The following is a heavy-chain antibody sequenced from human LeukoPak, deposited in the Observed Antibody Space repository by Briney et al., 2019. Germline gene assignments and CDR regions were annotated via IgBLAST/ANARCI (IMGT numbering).Heavy chain of an antibody. CDR3: ARGGGFGSPPAY. V-gene: IGHV4-59*01. CDR2: ISHSGSV. D-gene: IGHD3-10*01. Sequence: SETLSLTCIVFGGSISNYYRSWIRQPPGKGLEWIRYISHSGSVNYNPSLKSRVTISVDTTNKQFSLKLNSVTAADTAVYYCARGGGFGSPPAYWGQGTLVTVSS. CDR1: GGSISNYY. J-gene: IGHJ4*02.